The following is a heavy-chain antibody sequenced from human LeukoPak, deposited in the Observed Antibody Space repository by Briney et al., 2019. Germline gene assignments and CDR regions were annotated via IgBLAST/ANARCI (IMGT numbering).Heavy chain of an antibody. Sequence: PGGSLRLSCAASGFTFSSYSMNWVRQAPGKGLEWVSSIGSSGTYVYYADSVKGRFTISRDNAKNSLSLQMNSLRADDAAVYYSPRASSKHLAGYLPDGFDIWGQGTMVTVSS. D-gene: IGHD3-9*01. CDR3: PRASSKHLAGYLPDGFDI. CDR2: IGSSGTYV. J-gene: IGHJ3*02. V-gene: IGHV3-21*01. CDR1: GFTFSSYS.